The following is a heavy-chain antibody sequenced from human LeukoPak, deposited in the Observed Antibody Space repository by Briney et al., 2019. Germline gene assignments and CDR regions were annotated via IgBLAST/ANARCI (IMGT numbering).Heavy chain of an antibody. CDR2: INAGNGNT. V-gene: IGHV1-3*01. CDR3: ARDGRYGDYGCFDY. J-gene: IGHJ4*02. D-gene: IGHD4-17*01. CDR1: GGTFSSYA. Sequence: ASVKVSCKASGGTFSSYAISWVRQAPGQRLEWMGWINAGNGNTKYSQKFQGRVTITRDTSASTAYMELSSLRSEDTAVYYCARDGRYGDYGCFDYWGQGTLVTVSS.